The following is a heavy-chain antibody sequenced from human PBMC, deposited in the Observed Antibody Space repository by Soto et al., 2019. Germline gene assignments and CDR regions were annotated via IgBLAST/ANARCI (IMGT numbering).Heavy chain of an antibody. CDR3: AIVYSSFFRFAP. CDR2: MNHNSDNT. V-gene: IGHV1-8*02. Sequence: ASVKVSCKVSGYIFTSYDINWVRQAPGQGLEWMGWMNHNSDNTGYAQKFQGRLTLTRNTSISTAYMELSSLRSEDTAVYYCAIVYSSFFRFAPWGRGTRVTVSS. CDR1: GYIFTSYD. J-gene: IGHJ5*02. D-gene: IGHD5-12*01.